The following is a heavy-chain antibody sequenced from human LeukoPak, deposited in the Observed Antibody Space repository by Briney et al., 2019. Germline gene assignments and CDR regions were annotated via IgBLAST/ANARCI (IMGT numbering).Heavy chain of an antibody. CDR1: GYTFTSYA. V-gene: IGHV7-4-1*02. CDR3: ARAEVSCSGSTCFSY. CDR2: INTNTGNP. Sequence: GASVKVSCKASGYTFTSYAMNWVRQAPGQGLEWMGWINTNTGNPTYAQGFTGRFVSSVDTSVSPAYLHISSLQAEDTAVYYWARAEVSCSGSTCFSYWGQGTLVTVSS. J-gene: IGHJ4*02. D-gene: IGHD2-2*01.